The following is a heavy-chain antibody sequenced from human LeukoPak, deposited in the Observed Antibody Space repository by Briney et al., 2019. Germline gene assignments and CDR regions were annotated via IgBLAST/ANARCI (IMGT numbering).Heavy chain of an antibody. CDR3: AKEGTGIHFDY. Sequence: SQTLSLACTVSGDSISSGDYYWSWIRQPPGKGLEWIGYIYYSGSTYYNPSLKSRPTISIDTSKNQFSLKLSSVTAADTAVYYCAKEGTGIHFDYWGQGTLVTVSS. D-gene: IGHD1-1*01. J-gene: IGHJ4*02. CDR2: IYYSGST. V-gene: IGHV4-30-4*01. CDR1: GDSISSGDYY.